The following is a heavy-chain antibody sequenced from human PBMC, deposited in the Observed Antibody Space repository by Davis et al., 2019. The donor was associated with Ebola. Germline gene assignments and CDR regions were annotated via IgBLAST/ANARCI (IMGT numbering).Heavy chain of an antibody. CDR2: FDPKYGEP. Sequence: AASVKVSCKVSGYTLNELSVHWVRQAPGKGLEWMGCFDPKYGEPIYAEKFQGRLTLTEDTSTDTAYMELSSLRSEDTAVYYCSVEGQDGGFDYWGQGTLVPVSS. V-gene: IGHV1-24*01. J-gene: IGHJ4*02. CDR1: GYTLNELS. D-gene: IGHD3-16*01. CDR3: SVEGQDGGFDY.